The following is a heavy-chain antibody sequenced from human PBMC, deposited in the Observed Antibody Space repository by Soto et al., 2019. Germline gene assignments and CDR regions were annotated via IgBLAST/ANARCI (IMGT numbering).Heavy chain of an antibody. CDR1: GGSVSNKTYY. Sequence: SETLSLTCSVSGGSVSNKTYYWSWLRQPPGKRLEWMGYVYYSGTTNYNPSLKSRVTISVDLSKKQCSLRLSSVTTADTALYYCARTTAVPNTLRSRYFLDDWGQGTLVTVSS. V-gene: IGHV4-61*01. CDR2: VYYSGTT. D-gene: IGHD4-17*01. CDR3: ARTTAVPNTLRSRYFLDD. J-gene: IGHJ4*02.